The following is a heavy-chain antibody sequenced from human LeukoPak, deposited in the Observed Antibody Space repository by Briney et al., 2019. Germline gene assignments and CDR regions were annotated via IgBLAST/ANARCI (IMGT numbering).Heavy chain of an antibody. J-gene: IGHJ4*02. D-gene: IGHD1-1*01. CDR3: AREHNWNDGPIDY. CDR2: ISSSSSYI. Sequence: GGSLRLSCAASGFTFSSYSMNWVRQAPGKGLEWVSSISSSSSYIYYADSVKGRFTISRDNAKNSLYLQMNSLRAADTAVYYCAREHNWNDGPIDYWGQGTLVTVSS. CDR1: GFTFSSYS. V-gene: IGHV3-21*01.